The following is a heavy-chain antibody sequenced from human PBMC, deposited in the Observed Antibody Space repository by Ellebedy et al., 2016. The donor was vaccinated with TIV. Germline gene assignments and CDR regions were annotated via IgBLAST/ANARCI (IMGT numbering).Heavy chain of an antibody. V-gene: IGHV1-69*13. J-gene: IGHJ3*02. D-gene: IGHD1-1*01. CDR2: LIPLFGTA. CDR3: ATWGTGQVDDALDI. Sequence: ASVKVSXXASGGTFSSYAISWVRQPPGEGLELMGGLIPLFGTANYAQKFQGRVTITADDSTSTVYMDSSSLRSDDTAVYYCATWGTGQVDDALDIWGQGTMVTVSS. CDR1: GGTFSSYA.